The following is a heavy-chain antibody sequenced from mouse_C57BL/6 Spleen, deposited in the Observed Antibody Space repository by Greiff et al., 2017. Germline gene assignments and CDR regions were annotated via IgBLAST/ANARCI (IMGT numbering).Heavy chain of an antibody. V-gene: IGHV7-3*01. CDR2: LRNTANGYTT. CDR3: ARYGGDY. CDR1: GFTFTDYY. Sequence: EVKLMESGGGLVQPGGSLSLSCAASGFTFTDYYMSWVRQPPGKALEWLGFLRNTANGYTTEYRATVKGRCTISRDNSQSILYLQMNALRAEDSATYYCARYGGDYWGQGTTLTVSS. J-gene: IGHJ2*01.